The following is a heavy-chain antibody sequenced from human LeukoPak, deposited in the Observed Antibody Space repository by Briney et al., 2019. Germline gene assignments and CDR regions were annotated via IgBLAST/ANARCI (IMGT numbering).Heavy chain of an antibody. CDR3: ARQTETYYYGSGSPNWFDP. CDR1: GGSISSSSYY. V-gene: IGHV4-39*01. CDR2: IYYSGST. D-gene: IGHD3-10*01. Sequence: SETLSLTCTVSGGSISSSSYYWGWIRQSPGKGLEWIGSIYYSGSTYYNPSLKSRVAISVDTSKNQFSLKLSSVTAADTAVYYSARQTETYYYGSGSPNWFDPWGQGTLVTVSS. J-gene: IGHJ5*02.